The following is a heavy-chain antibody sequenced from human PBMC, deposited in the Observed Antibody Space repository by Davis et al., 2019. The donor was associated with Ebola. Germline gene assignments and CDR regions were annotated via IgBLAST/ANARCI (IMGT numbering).Heavy chain of an antibody. V-gene: IGHV3-48*02. J-gene: IGHJ4*02. CDR3: ARDHGYCSGGSCYSSYFDQ. CDR1: GFTFSSYS. Sequence: GESLKISCAASGFTFSSYSMNWVRQAPGKGLEWVSYISSTSSVMFYADSVKGRSTISRDNAKNTLYLQMSSLRDEDTAVYYFARDHGYCSGGSCYSSYFDQWGQGTLVTVSS. CDR2: ISSTSSVM. D-gene: IGHD2-15*01.